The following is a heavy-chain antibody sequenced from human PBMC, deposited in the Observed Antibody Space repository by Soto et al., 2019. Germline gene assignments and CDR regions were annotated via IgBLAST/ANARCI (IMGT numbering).Heavy chain of an antibody. CDR1: GFTFSSYE. CDR2: ISSSGSTI. D-gene: IGHD4-17*01. CDR3: ARIYGDYYYVFDY. Sequence: VGSLRLSCAGSGFTFSSYEMNWVRQAPGKGLEWVSYISSSGSTIYYADSVRGRFTISRDNAKNSLYLQMNSLRAEDTAVYYCARIYGDYYYVFDYWGQGTLVTVSS. V-gene: IGHV3-48*03. J-gene: IGHJ4*02.